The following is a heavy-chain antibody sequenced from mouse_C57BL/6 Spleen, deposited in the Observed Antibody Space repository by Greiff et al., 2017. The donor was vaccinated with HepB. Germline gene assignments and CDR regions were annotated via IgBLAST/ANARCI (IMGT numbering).Heavy chain of an antibody. CDR1: GYTFTDYN. D-gene: IGHD2-4*01. Sequence: EVQLQESGPELVKPGASVKIPCKASGYTFTDYNMDWVKQSHGKSLEWIGDINPNNGGTIYNQKFKGKATLTVDKSSSTAYMELRSLTSEDTAVYYCARRENYDYEAWFAYWGQGTLVTVSA. CDR3: ARRENYDYEAWFAY. CDR2: INPNNGGT. J-gene: IGHJ3*01. V-gene: IGHV1-18*01.